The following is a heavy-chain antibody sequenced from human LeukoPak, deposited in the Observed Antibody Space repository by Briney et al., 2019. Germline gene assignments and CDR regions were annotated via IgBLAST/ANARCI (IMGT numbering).Heavy chain of an antibody. J-gene: IGHJ3*02. CDR1: GGSISSYY. Sequence: SETLSLTCTVSGGSISSYYWSWIRQPPGKGLEWIGYIYYSGSTNYNPSLKSRVTISVDTSKIQFSLKLSSVTAADTAVYYCARVYDAFDIWGQGTMVTVSS. CDR3: ARVYDAFDI. CDR2: IYYSGST. V-gene: IGHV4-59*01.